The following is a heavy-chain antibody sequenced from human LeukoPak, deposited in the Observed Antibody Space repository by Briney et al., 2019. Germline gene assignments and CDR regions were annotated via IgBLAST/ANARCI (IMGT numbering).Heavy chain of an antibody. CDR2: ISGSGGST. CDR3: ARPLGDIVVVPAAQAHYYYYYYMDV. D-gene: IGHD2-2*01. Sequence: GGSLRLSCAASGFTFSSYAMSWVRQAPGKGLEWVSAISGSGGSTYYADSVKGRFTISRDNSKNTRYLQMNSLRSDDTAVYYCARPLGDIVVVPAAQAHYYYYYYMDVWGKGTTVTVSS. CDR1: GFTFSSYA. J-gene: IGHJ6*03. V-gene: IGHV3-23*01.